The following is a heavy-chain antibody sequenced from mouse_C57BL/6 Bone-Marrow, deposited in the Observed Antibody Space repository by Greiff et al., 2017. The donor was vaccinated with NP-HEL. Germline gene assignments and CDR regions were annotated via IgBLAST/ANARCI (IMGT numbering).Heavy chain of an antibody. CDR2: INPGSGGT. J-gene: IGHJ3*01. V-gene: IGHV1-54*01. D-gene: IGHD2-4*01. Sequence: VQLQQSGAELVRPGTSVKVSCKASGYAFTNYLIEWVKQRPGQGLEWIGVINPGSGGTYYNEKFTGKATLTADKSSSTAYMQLSSLTSEDSAVYFCARGGIYYDYAWFAYWGQGTLVTVSA. CDR1: GYAFTNYL. CDR3: ARGGIYYDYAWFAY.